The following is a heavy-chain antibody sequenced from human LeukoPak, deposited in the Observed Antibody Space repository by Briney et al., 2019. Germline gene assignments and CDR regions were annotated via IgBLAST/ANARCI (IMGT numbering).Heavy chain of an antibody. D-gene: IGHD1-14*01. Sequence: SETLSLTCTVSGGSISSSSYYWGWIRQLPGKGLEWIGSIYYSGSTYYNPSLKSRVTISVDTSKNQFSLKLSSVTAADTAVYYCARLRYNYYYYMDVWGKGTTVTVSS. CDR3: ARLRYNYYYYMDV. CDR2: IYYSGST. V-gene: IGHV4-39*01. J-gene: IGHJ6*03. CDR1: GGSISSSSYY.